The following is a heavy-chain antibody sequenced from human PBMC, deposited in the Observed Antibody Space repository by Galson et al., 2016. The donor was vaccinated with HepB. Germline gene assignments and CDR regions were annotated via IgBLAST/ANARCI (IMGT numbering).Heavy chain of an antibody. CDR1: GFTFSDFY. D-gene: IGHD6-13*01. CDR3: ARDLLFGSSWFKNWFGP. V-gene: IGHV3-11*04. CDR2: ISGSSNTI. J-gene: IGHJ5*02. Sequence: SLRLSCAGSGFTFSDFYMSWVRQAPGKGLEWVAYISGSSNTIYYADSVKGRFTISRDNAKNSLYLQLNSLRDEDTAVYYCARDLLFGSSWFKNWFGPWGQGTLVTVSS.